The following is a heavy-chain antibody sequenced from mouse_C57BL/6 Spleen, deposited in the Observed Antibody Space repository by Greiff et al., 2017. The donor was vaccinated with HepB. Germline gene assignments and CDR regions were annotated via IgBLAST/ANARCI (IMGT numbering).Heavy chain of an antibody. V-gene: IGHV7-3*01. CDR2: IRNKANGYTT. CDR3: ARSYYDYEGVGAY. CDR1: GFTFTDYY. D-gene: IGHD2-4*01. Sequence: EVKLVESGGGLVQPGGSLSLSCAASGFTFTDYYMSWVRQPPGKALEWLGFIRNKANGYTTEYSASVKGRFTISRDNSQSILYLQMNALRAEDSATYYCARSYYDYEGVGAYWGQGTLVTVSA. J-gene: IGHJ3*01.